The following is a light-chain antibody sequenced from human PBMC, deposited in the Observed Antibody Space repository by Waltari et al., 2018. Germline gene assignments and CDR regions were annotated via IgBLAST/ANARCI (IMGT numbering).Light chain of an antibody. CDR1: QSINSW. J-gene: IGKJ1*01. V-gene: IGKV1-5*03. CDR2: KAS. CDR3: HQYNSYSA. Sequence: DSKMNQSPSTVSASVGDRVTITCRASQSINSWLAWYQQKPGKAPKLLLYKASTLESGVPSRFSGSGSGTEFTLTISSLQPDDFATYYCHQYNSYSAFGQGTKVEVK.